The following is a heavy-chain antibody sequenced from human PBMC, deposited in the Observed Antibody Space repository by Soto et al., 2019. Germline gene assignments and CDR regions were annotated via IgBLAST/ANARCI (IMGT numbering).Heavy chain of an antibody. Sequence: ASVKVSCKASGYTFTGYYMHWVRQAPGQGLEWMGWINPNSGGTNYAQKFQGRVTVTRDTSISTAYMELSRLRSDDTAVYYCARDVFFRSGGYSYGPDYWGQGTLVTVSS. CDR3: ARDVFFRSGGYSYGPDY. CDR1: GYTFTGYY. V-gene: IGHV1-2*02. D-gene: IGHD5-18*01. J-gene: IGHJ4*02. CDR2: INPNSGGT.